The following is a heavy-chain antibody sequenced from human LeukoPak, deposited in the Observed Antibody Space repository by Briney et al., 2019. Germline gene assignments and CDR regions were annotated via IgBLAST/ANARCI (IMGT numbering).Heavy chain of an antibody. CDR2: ISTYNGNS. V-gene: IGHV1-18*01. Sequence: ASVKVSFKASGYTFTNYGISWVRLAPGQGLECMGWISTYNGNSNYAQKLQDRVTMTTDTSTTTSYMDLRSLRSDDTAVYYCARAGGWAREDYKGDAFDIWGQGTMVTVSS. CDR1: GYTFTNYG. D-gene: IGHD6-19*01. J-gene: IGHJ3*02. CDR3: ARAGGWAREDYKGDAFDI.